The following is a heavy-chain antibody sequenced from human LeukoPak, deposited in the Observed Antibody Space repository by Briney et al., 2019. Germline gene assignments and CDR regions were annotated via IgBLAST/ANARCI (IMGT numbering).Heavy chain of an antibody. CDR1: GGSVSSGSYY. J-gene: IGHJ5*02. Sequence: PSETLSLTCTVSGGSVSSGSYYWSWIRQPPGKGLEWIGYIYYSGSTNYNPSLKSRVTISVDTSKNQFSLKLSSVTAADTAVYYCARGVFTYYDFWSGYQNWFDPWGQGTLVTVSS. V-gene: IGHV4-61*01. CDR3: ARGVFTYYDFWSGYQNWFDP. D-gene: IGHD3-3*01. CDR2: IYYSGST.